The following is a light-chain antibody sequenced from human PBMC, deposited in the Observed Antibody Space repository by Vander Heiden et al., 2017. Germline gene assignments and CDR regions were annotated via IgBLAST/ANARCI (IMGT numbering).Light chain of an antibody. V-gene: IGKV3-20*01. J-gene: IGKJ3*01. Sequence: IVLTPSPGTLSLSPGESATLSSRASQSGSSSYLAWYQQKTGQEPRLLIYGASSRATGSPDRCSGSGAGTDFTLTINRLEPEEFAVYYCQQYGGSPLFSFGPGTKVDIK. CDR3: QQYGGSPLFS. CDR2: GAS. CDR1: QSGSSSY.